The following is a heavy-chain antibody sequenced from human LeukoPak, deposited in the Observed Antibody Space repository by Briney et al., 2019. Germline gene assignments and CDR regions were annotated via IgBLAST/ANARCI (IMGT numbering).Heavy chain of an antibody. J-gene: IGHJ3*02. CDR3: ARAKGYSSSWYGDAFDI. V-gene: IGHV1-69*04. CDR2: IIPILGIA. D-gene: IGHD6-13*01. Sequence: SVKVSCKASGGTFSSYAISWVRQAPGQGLEWMGRIIPILGIANYAQKFQGRVTITADKSTSTAYMELSSLRSEDTAVYYCARAKGYSSSWYGDAFDIWGQGTMVTVSS. CDR1: GGTFSSYA.